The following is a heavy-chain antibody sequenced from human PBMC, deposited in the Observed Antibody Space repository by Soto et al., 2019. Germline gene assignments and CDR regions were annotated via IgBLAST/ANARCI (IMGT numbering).Heavy chain of an antibody. CDR2: ITGSGDRT. CDR3: AKGYSSGWHSSLSS. D-gene: IGHD6-19*01. J-gene: IGHJ5*02. V-gene: IGHV3-23*01. Sequence: EVQLLESGGGLVQPGGSLRLSCAASGFNFSNYGMSWVRQAPGKGLECVSGITGSGDRTSYADSVKGRFTVSRDNSQNTVSMKMNSLRVEDSAIYYCAKGYSSGWHSSLSSWGQGTLVTVSS. CDR1: GFNFSNYG.